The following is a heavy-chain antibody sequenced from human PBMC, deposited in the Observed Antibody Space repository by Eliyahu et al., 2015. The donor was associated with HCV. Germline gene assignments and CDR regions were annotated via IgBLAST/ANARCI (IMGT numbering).Heavy chain of an antibody. V-gene: IGHV3-66*01. J-gene: IGHJ2*01. CDR2: LYSSGQT. D-gene: IGHD2-15*01. Sequence: VQLVESGGVLVHXGASLXLPCXAXXFPVSKAYMSWVRQAPGKGLGWVSILYSSGQTYYADSLQDRFTISRDSSKNTLFLQLNNLRAEDTALYYCARNSYDIRYGYYFDLWGRGTLVTVSS. CDR3: ARNSYDIRYGYYFDL. CDR1: XFPVSKAY.